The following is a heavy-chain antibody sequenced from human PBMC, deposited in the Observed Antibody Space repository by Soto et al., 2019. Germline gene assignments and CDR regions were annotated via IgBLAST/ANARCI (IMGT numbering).Heavy chain of an antibody. J-gene: IGHJ6*02. Sequence: GSLRLSCAASGFTFNIYAMSWVRQAPGKGLEWVSAMSAGGGSTIYYADSVKGRFTISRDNAKNSLYLQMNSLRDEDTAVYYCARELRVVVVTNYYYGMDVWGQGTTVTVSS. CDR2: MSAGGGSTI. D-gene: IGHD3-22*01. V-gene: IGHV3-23*01. CDR3: ARELRVVVVTNYYYGMDV. CDR1: GFTFNIYA.